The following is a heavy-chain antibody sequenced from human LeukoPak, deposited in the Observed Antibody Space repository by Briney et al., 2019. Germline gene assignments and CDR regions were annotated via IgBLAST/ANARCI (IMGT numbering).Heavy chain of an antibody. Sequence: SETLSLTCTVSGGSISSSSYYWGWIRQPPGKGLEWIGSIYYSGSTYYSPSLKSRVTISVDTSKNQFSLKLSSVTAADTAVYYCARHRKDKVWWLLTLLDYWGQGTLVTVSS. D-gene: IGHD5-12*01. J-gene: IGHJ4*02. V-gene: IGHV4-39*01. CDR2: IYYSGST. CDR1: GGSISSSSYY. CDR3: ARHRKDKVWWLLTLLDY.